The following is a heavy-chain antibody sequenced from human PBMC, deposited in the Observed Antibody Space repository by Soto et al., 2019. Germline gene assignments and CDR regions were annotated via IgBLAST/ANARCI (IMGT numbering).Heavy chain of an antibody. CDR2: IYYSGST. CDR3: ATTEHDYGLFDY. CDR1: GGSISSSNW. D-gene: IGHD4-17*01. J-gene: IGHJ4*02. V-gene: IGHV4-4*02. Sequence: SETLSLTCAVSGGSISSSNWWSWVRQPPGKGLEWIGEIYYSGSTYYNPSLKSRVTISVDTSKNQFSLKLSSVTAADTTVYYCATTEHDYGLFDYWGQGTLVTVSS.